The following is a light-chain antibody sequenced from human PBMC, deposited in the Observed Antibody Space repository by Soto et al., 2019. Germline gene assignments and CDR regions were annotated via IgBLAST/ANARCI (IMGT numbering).Light chain of an antibody. J-gene: IGKJ1*01. V-gene: IGKV3-15*01. CDR1: QSVSSN. CDR3: QQYNNWPRT. Sequence: EIVMTQSAATLSVSPGERATLSCRASQSVSSNLAWYQQKPGQAPSLLIYGASTRATGIPARFSGSGSGTDFTLTISSLQSEDFAVYYCQQYNNWPRTFGQGNKVEIK. CDR2: GAS.